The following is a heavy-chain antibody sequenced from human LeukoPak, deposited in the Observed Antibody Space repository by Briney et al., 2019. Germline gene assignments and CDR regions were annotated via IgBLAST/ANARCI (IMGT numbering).Heavy chain of an antibody. CDR1: GFTFSSYA. V-gene: IGHV3-23*01. J-gene: IGHJ6*02. CDR2: ISGSGGST. D-gene: IGHD6-13*01. Sequence: GGSLRLSCAASGFTFSSYAMSWVRQAPGKGLEWVSAISGSGGSTYYADSVKGRFTISRDNSKNTLYLQMNSLRAEDTAVYYCAGGIAAAGYYCYGMDVWGQGTTVTVSS. CDR3: AGGIAAAGYYCYGMDV.